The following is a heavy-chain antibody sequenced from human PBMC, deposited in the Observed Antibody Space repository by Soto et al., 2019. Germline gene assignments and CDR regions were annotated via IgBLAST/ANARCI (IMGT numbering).Heavy chain of an antibody. Sequence: SETLSLTCTVSGGSISSGGYYWSWIRQHPGKGLEWIGYIYYTGSAYYNPSLKSRLTISVDTSTNQFSLKLSSVTAEDTAVYYCAREAYYYDSSGYFSKYFDSWGQGTLVTVSS. CDR2: IYYTGSA. J-gene: IGHJ4*02. CDR3: AREAYYYDSSGYFSKYFDS. D-gene: IGHD3-22*01. V-gene: IGHV4-31*03. CDR1: GGSISSGGYY.